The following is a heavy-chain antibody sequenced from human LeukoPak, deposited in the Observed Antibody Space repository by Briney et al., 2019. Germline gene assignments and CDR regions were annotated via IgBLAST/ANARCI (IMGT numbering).Heavy chain of an antibody. CDR1: GGSLRSSNYY. V-gene: IGHV4-61*01. CDR3: ASAPRRGSIGGPDN. CDR2: IFYRGST. J-gene: IGHJ4*02. D-gene: IGHD3-10*01. Sequence: PSETLSLTCTVSGGSLRSSNYYWSWIRQPPGKRLEWIGYIFYRGSTNYNPSLKSRVAISEDTSKNQFSLKLSSVTAADTAVYYCASAPRRGSIGGPDNWGQGTLVTVSS.